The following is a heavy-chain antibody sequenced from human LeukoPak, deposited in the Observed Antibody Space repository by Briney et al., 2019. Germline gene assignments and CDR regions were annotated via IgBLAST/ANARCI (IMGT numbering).Heavy chain of an antibody. CDR1: SGSISSSNYY. J-gene: IGHJ4*02. D-gene: IGHD6-13*01. Sequence: SETLSLTCTVSSGSISSSNYYWSWIRQPPGKGLEWIGSIYYSGSTYYNPSLKSRVTISVDTSKNQFSLKLSSVTAADTAVYYCARDSRISAAGRGLYYFDYWGQGTLVTVSS. CDR3: ARDSRISAAGRGLYYFDY. CDR2: IYYSGST. V-gene: IGHV4-39*07.